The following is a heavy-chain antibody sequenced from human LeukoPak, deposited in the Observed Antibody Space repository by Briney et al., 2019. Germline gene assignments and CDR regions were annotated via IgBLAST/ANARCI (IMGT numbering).Heavy chain of an antibody. D-gene: IGHD1-26*01. CDR1: GGSISSYY. Sequence: PSETRSLTYSVSGGSISSYYWSWIRQPPGKGLEWIGYIYYSGSTNYNPSLKSRVTISVDTSKNQFSLKLSSVTAADTAVYYCAKGGSYWYFDLWGRGTLVTVSS. CDR3: AKGGSYWYFDL. V-gene: IGHV4-59*01. CDR2: IYYSGST. J-gene: IGHJ2*01.